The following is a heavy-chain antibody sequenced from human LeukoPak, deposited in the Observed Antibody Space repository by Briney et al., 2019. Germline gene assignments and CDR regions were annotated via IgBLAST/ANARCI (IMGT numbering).Heavy chain of an antibody. V-gene: IGHV4-39*01. CDR2: IYNSGTT. D-gene: IGHD3-3*02. J-gene: IGHJ4*02. CDR3: ASSNHFWSGYYLLDY. Sequence: SETLSLTCAVSGGSIRNSSFYWGWIRQPPGKGLEWIASIYNSGTTYYNPSLKSRITIFVDTSKNQVSLKLRSVTAADTAVYYCASSNHFWSGYYLLDYWSQGTLVTVSS. CDR1: GGSIRNSSFY.